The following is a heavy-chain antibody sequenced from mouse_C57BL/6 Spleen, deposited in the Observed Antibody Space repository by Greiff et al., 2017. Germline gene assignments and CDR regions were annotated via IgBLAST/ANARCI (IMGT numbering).Heavy chain of an antibody. CDR2: IDPSDSYT. D-gene: IGHD2-1*01. Sequence: VQLKQPGAELVMPGASVKLSCKASGYTFTSYWMHWVKQRPGQGLEWIGEIDPSDSYTNYNQKFKGKSTLTVDKSSSTAYMQLSSLTSEDSAVYYCARAYGNYPLDYWGQGTTLTVSS. J-gene: IGHJ2*01. V-gene: IGHV1-69*01. CDR3: ARAYGNYPLDY. CDR1: GYTFTSYW.